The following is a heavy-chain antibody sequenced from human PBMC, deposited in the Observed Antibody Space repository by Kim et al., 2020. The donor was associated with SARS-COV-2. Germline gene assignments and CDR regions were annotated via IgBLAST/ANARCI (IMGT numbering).Heavy chain of an antibody. CDR1: GFTFADYG. J-gene: IGHJ4*02. CDR2: ISWNGGSI. CDR3: TKGLRQDNYFDY. Sequence: GGSLRLSCAASGFTFADYGMHWVRQAPGKGLEWVSGISWNGGSIGYGDSVKGRFTISRDNAKDSLYLQMSSLRPEDTALYYCTKGLRQDNYFDYWGQGTLVPVSS. V-gene: IGHV3-9*01.